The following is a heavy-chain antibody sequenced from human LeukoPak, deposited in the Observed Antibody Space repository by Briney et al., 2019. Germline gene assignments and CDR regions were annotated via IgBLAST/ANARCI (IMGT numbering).Heavy chain of an antibody. CDR1: GFVLSDYG. V-gene: IGHV3-30*02. CDR3: AKESDSGYHSEGPKN. CDR2: VRNDGSNE. J-gene: IGHJ4*02. D-gene: IGHD5-12*01. Sequence: GGSLRLSCAASGFVLSDYGMHWVRQAPGKGLEWVAFVRNDGSNEYYVGSVKGRFTISRDKSKNTLYLQMNSLRAEDTAVYSCAKESDSGYHSEGPKNWGLGTLVTASS.